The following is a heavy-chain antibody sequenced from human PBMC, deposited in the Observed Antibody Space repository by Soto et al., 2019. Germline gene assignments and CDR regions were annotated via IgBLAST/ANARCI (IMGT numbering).Heavy chain of an antibody. V-gene: IGHV4-59*08. J-gene: IGHJ6*03. CDR3: ARLPAEGSSRNIWYYYMNV. CDR1: GGSISTYY. CDR2: IYYSGST. D-gene: IGHD3-9*01. Sequence: PSETLSLTCTVSGGSISTYYWSWIRQPPGKGLEWIGYIYYSGSTNYNPSLKSRVTISLDTSKNQFSLKLTSVTAADTAVYYCARLPAEGSSRNIWYYYMNVWGKGTTVTVSS.